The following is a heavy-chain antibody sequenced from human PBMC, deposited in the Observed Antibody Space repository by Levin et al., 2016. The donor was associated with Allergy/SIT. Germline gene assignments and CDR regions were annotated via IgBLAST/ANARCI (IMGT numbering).Heavy chain of an antibody. CDR1: GFTFSSYS. CDR2: INHSGST. D-gene: IGHD3-3*01. V-gene: IGHV4-34*08. CDR3: AGLNCPYYDFWSGCPNWFDP. Sequence: ETLSLTCAASGFTFSSYSMNWVRQAPGKGLEWIGEINHSGSTNYNPSLKSRVTISVDTSKNQFSLKLSSVTAADTAVYYCAGLNCPYYDFWSGCPNWFDPWGQGTLVTVSS. J-gene: IGHJ5*02.